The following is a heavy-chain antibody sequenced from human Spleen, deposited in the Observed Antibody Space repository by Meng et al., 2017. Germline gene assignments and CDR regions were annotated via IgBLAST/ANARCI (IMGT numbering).Heavy chain of an antibody. CDR2: IFSNDEK. Sequence: SGLTLVKPTETLTLTCTVSGFSLSNARMGVSWIRQPPGKALEWLAHIFSNDEKSYSTSLKSRLTISKDTSKSQVVLTMTNMDPVDTATYYCARTSRGYCSSTSCPGVYRYFDYWGQGTLVTVSS. CDR3: ARTSRGYCSSTSCPGVYRYFDY. D-gene: IGHD2-2*01. V-gene: IGHV2-26*01. J-gene: IGHJ4*02. CDR1: GFSLSNARMG.